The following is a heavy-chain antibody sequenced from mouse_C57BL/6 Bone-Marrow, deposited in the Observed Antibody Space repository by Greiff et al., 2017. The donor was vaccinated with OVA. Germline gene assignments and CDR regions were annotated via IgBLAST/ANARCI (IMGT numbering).Heavy chain of an antibody. V-gene: IGHV5-12*01. Sequence: EVKVEESGGGLVQPGGSLKLSCAASGFTFSDYYMYWVRQTPEKRLEWVAYISNGGGSTYYPDTVKGRFTISRDNAKNTLYLQMSRLKSEDTAMYYCARHKDGNYYALDYWGQGTSVTVSS. CDR2: ISNGGGST. D-gene: IGHD2-1*01. CDR1: GFTFSDYY. CDR3: ARHKDGNYYALDY. J-gene: IGHJ4*01.